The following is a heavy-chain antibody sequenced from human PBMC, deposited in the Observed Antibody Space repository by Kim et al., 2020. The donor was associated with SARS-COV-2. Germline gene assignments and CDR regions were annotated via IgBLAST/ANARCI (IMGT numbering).Heavy chain of an antibody. CDR3: AREFTMVRGVIGY. CDR1: GFTFSDYY. J-gene: IGHJ4*02. Sequence: GGSLRLSCAASGFTFSDYYMSWIRQAPGKGLEWVSYISSSSSYTNYADSVKGRFTISRDNAKNSLYLQMNSLRAEDTAVYYCAREFTMVRGVIGYWGQGTLVTVSS. D-gene: IGHD3-10*01. V-gene: IGHV3-11*05. CDR2: ISSSSSYT.